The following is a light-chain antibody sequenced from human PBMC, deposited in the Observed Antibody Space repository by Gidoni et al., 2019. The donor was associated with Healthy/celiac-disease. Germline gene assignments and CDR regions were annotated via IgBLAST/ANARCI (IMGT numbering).Light chain of an antibody. J-gene: IGLJ2*01. V-gene: IGLV3-19*01. CDR2: GKN. CDR3: NSRDSSGNHVV. CDR1: SLRSYY. Sequence: SSELTQDPAVSGALGQTVRITCQGDSLRSYYASWYQQQPGQAPVLVIYGKNNRPSGIPDRFSVSSSGNTAALTITGAQAEDVADYYCNSRDSSGNHVVFGGGTKLTVL.